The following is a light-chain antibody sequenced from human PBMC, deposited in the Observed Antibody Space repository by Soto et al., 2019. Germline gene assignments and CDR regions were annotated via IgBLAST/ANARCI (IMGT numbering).Light chain of an antibody. CDR2: AAS. CDR3: QQLTSYPA. Sequence: DIQLTQSPSFLSASVGDRVTITCRASQGISRYLAWYQQKPGKAPKLLIYAASTLQSVVPSRFSGSGSGTEFTLTISSLQPEDFATYYCQQLTSYPAFGPGTKVYIK. J-gene: IGKJ3*01. CDR1: QGISRY. V-gene: IGKV1-9*01.